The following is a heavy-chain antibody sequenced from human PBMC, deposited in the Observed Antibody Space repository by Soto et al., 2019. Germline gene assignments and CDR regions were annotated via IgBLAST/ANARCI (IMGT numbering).Heavy chain of an antibody. CDR3: ARAELTYYDFWSGYFGC. J-gene: IGHJ4*02. CDR1: GGTFSSYA. Sequence: QVQLVQSGAEVKKPGSSVKVSCKASGGTFSSYAISWVRQAPGQGLEWIGGIIPIFGTANYAQKFQGRVTIAGYESTSTAYMELSNLRYEDRAVYDCARAELTYYDFWSGYFGCWGQGTLVTVSS. D-gene: IGHD3-3*01. V-gene: IGHV1-69*01. CDR2: IIPIFGTA.